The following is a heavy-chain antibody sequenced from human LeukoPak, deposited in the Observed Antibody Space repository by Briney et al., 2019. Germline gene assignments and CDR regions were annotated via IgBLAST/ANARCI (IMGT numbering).Heavy chain of an antibody. J-gene: IGHJ4*02. CDR3: AKGIPFDF. Sequence: SETLSLTCSVSFPVTNGFHWAWIRQPPGKGLEFMGYVHHTGTTYYNPSLNSRVTISVDTSKYQFSLRLTSVTAADTAVYFCAKGIPFDFWGQGRLVAVSS. V-gene: IGHV4-38-2*02. D-gene: IGHD2-2*02. CDR2: VHHTGTT. CDR1: FPVTNGFH.